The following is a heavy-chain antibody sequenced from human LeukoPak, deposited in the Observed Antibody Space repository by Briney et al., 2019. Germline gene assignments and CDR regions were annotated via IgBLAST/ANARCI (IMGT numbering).Heavy chain of an antibody. V-gene: IGHV4-38-2*02. J-gene: IGHJ4*02. Sequence: SETLSLTCTVSGGSISNKYWSWIRQPPGKGLEWIGSIYHSGSTYYNPSLKSRVTISVDTSKNQFSLKLSSVTAADTAVYYCARGGPTVTTAPLDYWGQGTLVTVSS. CDR2: IYHSGST. CDR1: GGSISNKY. D-gene: IGHD4-17*01. CDR3: ARGGPTVTTAPLDY.